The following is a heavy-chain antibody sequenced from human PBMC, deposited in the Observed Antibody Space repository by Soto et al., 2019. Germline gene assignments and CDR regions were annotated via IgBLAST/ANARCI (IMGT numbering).Heavy chain of an antibody. CDR3: ARGRYSYGYPV. Sequence: PSETLSLTCAVYGGSFSGYYWSWIRQPPGKGLEWIGEINHSGSTNYNPSLKSRVTISVDTSKNQFSLKLSSVTAADTAVYYCARGRYSYGYPVWGQGTLVTVSS. CDR2: INHSGST. J-gene: IGHJ4*02. V-gene: IGHV4-34*01. D-gene: IGHD5-18*01. CDR1: GGSFSGYY.